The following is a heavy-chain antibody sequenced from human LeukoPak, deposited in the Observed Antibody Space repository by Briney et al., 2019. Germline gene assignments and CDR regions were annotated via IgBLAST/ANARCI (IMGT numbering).Heavy chain of an antibody. V-gene: IGHV1-69*13. CDR2: IIPIFGTA. CDR3: ATSYYYDSSGYYFHWFDP. Sequence: SVKVSCKASGYIFTTYGISWVRQAPGQGLEWMGGIIPIFGTANYAQKFQGRVTITADESTSTAYMELSSLRSEDTAVYYCATSYYYDSSGYYFHWFDPWGQGTLVTVSS. CDR1: GYIFTTYG. J-gene: IGHJ5*02. D-gene: IGHD3-22*01.